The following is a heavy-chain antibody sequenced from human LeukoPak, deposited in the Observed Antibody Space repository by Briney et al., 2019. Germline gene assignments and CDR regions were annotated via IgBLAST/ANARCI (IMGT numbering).Heavy chain of an antibody. D-gene: IGHD1-1*01. V-gene: IGHV3-73*01. Sequence: GGSLKLSCAASGFTFSGSAMHWVRQASGKGLEWVGRIRSKANSYATAYAASVKGRFTISRDDSKNTAHLQLNSLKTEDTAVYYCTRFGSDDGEYAYWGQGILVTVSS. CDR1: GFTFSGSA. J-gene: IGHJ4*02. CDR2: IRSKANSYAT. CDR3: TRFGSDDGEYAY.